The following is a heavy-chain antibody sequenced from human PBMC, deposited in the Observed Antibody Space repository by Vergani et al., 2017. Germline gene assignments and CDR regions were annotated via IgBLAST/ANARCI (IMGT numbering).Heavy chain of an antibody. CDR3: GRVADFYGLESRLLDL. CDR1: GGSMSGYN. CDR2: MYHSGST. Sequence: QVRLQESGPGLVKPSETLSLTCSVSGGSMSGYNWSWIRQPPGKELEWIGYMYHSGSTNYNPSLESRVTISRDTSKNQFSLKLNSVTAADTAVYYCGRVADFYGLESRLLDLWGQGILVTVSS. J-gene: IGHJ5*02. V-gene: IGHV4-59*01. D-gene: IGHD3-10*01.